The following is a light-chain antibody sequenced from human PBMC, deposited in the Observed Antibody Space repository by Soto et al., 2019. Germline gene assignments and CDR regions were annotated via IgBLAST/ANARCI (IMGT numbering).Light chain of an antibody. CDR2: NNN. V-gene: IGLV1-44*01. CDR1: SSNIATNA. J-gene: IGLJ1*01. CDR3: AAWDDSLSGYV. Sequence: QAVVTQPPSASGTPGQRVTISCSGGSSNIATNAVNWYQQLPGTAPKLLISNNNQRPSWVPDRFSGYKSGTSASLPVSGLPTGDEAGYYCAAWDDSLSGYVFGPGTKLTVL.